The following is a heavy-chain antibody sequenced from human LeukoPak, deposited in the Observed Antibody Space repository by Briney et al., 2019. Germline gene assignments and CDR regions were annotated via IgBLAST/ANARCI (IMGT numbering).Heavy chain of an antibody. CDR1: GYTFTNYY. V-gene: IGHV1-46*01. CDR2: INPSGGST. D-gene: IGHD6-13*01. CDR3: ARDREEQQLMNWFDP. Sequence: GASVKVSCKASGYTFTNYYMHWVRQAPGQGLEWMGIINPSGGSTSYAQKFQGRVTMTRDTSTSTVYMELSSLRSEDTAVYYCARDREEQQLMNWFDPWGQGTLVTVSS. J-gene: IGHJ5*02.